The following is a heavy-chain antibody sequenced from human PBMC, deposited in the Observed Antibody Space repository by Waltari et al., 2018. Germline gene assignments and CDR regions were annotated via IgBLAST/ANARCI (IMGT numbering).Heavy chain of an antibody. Sequence: EVQLLESGGGLVQPGGSLRLSCAASGFTFSSYAMSWVRQAPGKGLEWASAISGSGGSTYYADSVKGRFTISRDNSKNTLYLQMNSLRAEDTAVYYCAKGTTYYYDSSGYSFDYWGQGTLVTVSS. CDR3: AKGTTYYYDSSGYSFDY. V-gene: IGHV3-23*01. D-gene: IGHD3-22*01. CDR1: GFTFSSYA. CDR2: ISGSGGST. J-gene: IGHJ4*02.